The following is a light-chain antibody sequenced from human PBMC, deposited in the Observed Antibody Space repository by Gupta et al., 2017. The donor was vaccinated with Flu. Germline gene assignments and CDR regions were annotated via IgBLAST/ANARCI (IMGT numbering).Light chain of an antibody. J-gene: IGLJ2*01. V-gene: IGLV2-14*03. CDR3: SSYTNTNTRCV. Sequence: QSALTQPASVSGSPGQSITISCTGTSSDVGTYNYVSWYQQHPGKAPKLMIFDVSNRPSGVSNRFSGSKSGNTASLTISGLQAEDEADYYCSSYTNTNTRCVFGGGTKLTVL. CDR1: SSDVGTYNY. CDR2: DVS.